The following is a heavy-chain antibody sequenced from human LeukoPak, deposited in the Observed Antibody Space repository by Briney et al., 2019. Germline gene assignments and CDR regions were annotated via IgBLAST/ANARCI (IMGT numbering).Heavy chain of an antibody. CDR3: ARDRPATQDFDY. V-gene: IGHV1-69*04. D-gene: IGHD2-2*01. J-gene: IGHJ4*02. CDR1: GGTFSSYA. CDR2: IIPILGIA. Sequence: SVKVSCKASGGTFSSYAISWVRQAPGQGLEWMGRIIPILGIANYAQKFQGRVTITADKSTSTAYMELSSLRSEDTAVYYCARDRPATQDFDYWGQGTLVTVSS.